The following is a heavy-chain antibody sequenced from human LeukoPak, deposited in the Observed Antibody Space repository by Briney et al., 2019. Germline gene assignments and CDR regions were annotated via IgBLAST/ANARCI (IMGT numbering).Heavy chain of an antibody. CDR2: ISRDGSSP. J-gene: IGHJ4*02. D-gene: IGHD3-16*01. Sequence: GGSLRLSCVASGFLFDDSLMHWVRPAPGKGLEWISLISRDGSSPYYAGSVKGRFTISRDNSKNSLFLQMNSLTPEDTAVYYCARDIRGNYFDSWGQGTLVTVSS. CDR3: ARDIRGNYFDS. CDR1: GFLFDDSL. V-gene: IGHV3-43*01.